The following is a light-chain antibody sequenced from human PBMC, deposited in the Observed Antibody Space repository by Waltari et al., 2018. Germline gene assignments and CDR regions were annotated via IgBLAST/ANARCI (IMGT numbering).Light chain of an antibody. CDR2: DTS. CDR3: QQRSLWPLT. V-gene: IGKV3-11*01. Sequence: EIVLTQSPATLSLFAGARATLSCRASESVSRYLGWYQQKPGQAPRLLIYDTSIRATGVPARFIGSGYGTDFTLTISSLEPEDFALYFCQQRSLWPLTFGGGTKVEI. J-gene: IGKJ4*01. CDR1: ESVSRY.